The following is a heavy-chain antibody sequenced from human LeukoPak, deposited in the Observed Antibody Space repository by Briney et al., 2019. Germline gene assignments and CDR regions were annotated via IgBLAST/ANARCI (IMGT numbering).Heavy chain of an antibody. CDR3: VREGPDGTNSYFDF. J-gene: IGHJ4*02. D-gene: IGHD5-24*01. CDR1: GFTFSSYA. Sequence: GGSLRLSCAASGFTFSSYAMHWVRQAPGKGLECVSAISTNGGNTHYANSVKGRFTISRDNSKNTLYLQMGSLRAEDTAVYYCVREGPDGTNSYFDFWGQGTLVTVSS. V-gene: IGHV3-64*01. CDR2: ISTNGGNT.